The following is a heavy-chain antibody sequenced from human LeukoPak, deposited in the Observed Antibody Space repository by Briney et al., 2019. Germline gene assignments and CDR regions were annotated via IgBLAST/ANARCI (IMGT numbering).Heavy chain of an antibody. D-gene: IGHD2-21*02. J-gene: IGHJ3*02. CDR2: MNPNSGNT. V-gene: IGHV1-8*01. CDR1: GYTFTSCD. CDR3: ARGDLRAYCGGDCLDAFDI. Sequence: ASVKVSCKASGYTFTSCDINWVRQATGQGLEWMGWMNPNSGNTGYAQKFQGRVTITRNTSISTAYMELSSLRSEDTAVYYCARGDLRAYCGGDCLDAFDIWGQGTMATVSS.